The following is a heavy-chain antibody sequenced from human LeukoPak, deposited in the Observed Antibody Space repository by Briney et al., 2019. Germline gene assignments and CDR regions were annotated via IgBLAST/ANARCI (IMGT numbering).Heavy chain of an antibody. J-gene: IGHJ4*02. CDR1: GYTFTDYY. V-gene: IGHV1-2*02. CDR3: AREGVAVDF. CDR2: VNPDSGGT. Sequence: ASVRVSCKASGYTFTDYYIHWVRQAPGQGLEWMGWVNPDSGGTNYAQKFQGRVTMTRDTSISTAYMELSRLRSDDTAMFNCAREGVAVDFWGQGTLVTVSS. D-gene: IGHD2-15*01.